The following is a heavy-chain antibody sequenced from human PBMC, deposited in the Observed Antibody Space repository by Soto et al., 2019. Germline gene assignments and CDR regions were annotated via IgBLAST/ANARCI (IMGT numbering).Heavy chain of an antibody. CDR1: GFTFSSYG. CDR2: ISYDGSNK. J-gene: IGHJ4*02. CDR3: AKDRPPLSWSGYYSPVDY. D-gene: IGHD3-3*01. V-gene: IGHV3-30*18. Sequence: GGSLRLSCAASGFTFSSYGMHWVRQAPGKGLEWVAVISYDGSNKYYADSVKGRFTISRDNSKNTLYLQMNSLRAEDTAVYYCAKDRPPLSWSGYYSPVDYWGQGTLVTVSS.